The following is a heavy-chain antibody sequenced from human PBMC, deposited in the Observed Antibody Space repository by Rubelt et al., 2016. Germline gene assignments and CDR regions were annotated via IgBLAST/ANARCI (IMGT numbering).Heavy chain of an antibody. CDR3: ARGKEGLGVTMMDY. CDR2: MNHSGIT. V-gene: IGHV4-34*01. Sequence: QVQLQQWGAGLLKPSETLSLTCAVYGGSFSGYYWSWIRQPPGKGLEWIGEMNHSGITNYNPSLKSRVTISVDTSKTQFSLKLSSVTAADTAVYYCARGKEGLGVTMMDYWGQGTLVTVSS. D-gene: IGHD3-22*01. CDR1: GGSFSGYY. J-gene: IGHJ4*02.